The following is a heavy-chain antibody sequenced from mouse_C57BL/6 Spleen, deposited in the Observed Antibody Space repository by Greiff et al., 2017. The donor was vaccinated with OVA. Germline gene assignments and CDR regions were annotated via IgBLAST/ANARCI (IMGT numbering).Heavy chain of an antibody. CDR1: GFTFSDYY. D-gene: IGHD1-1*01. Sequence: EVQLVESGGGLVQPGGSLKLSCAASGFTFSDYYMYWVRQTPEKRLEWVAYISNGGGSTYYPDTVKGRFTISRDNAKNTLYLQMSRLKSEDTAMYYCARRRYYGSYAMDYWGQGTSVTVSS. J-gene: IGHJ4*01. CDR2: ISNGGGST. CDR3: ARRRYYGSYAMDY. V-gene: IGHV5-12*01.